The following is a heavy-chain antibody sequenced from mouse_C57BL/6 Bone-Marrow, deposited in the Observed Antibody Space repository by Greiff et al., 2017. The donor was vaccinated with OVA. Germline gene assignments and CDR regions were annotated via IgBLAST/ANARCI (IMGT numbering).Heavy chain of an antibody. CDR2: ISNGGGST. D-gene: IGHD1-1*01. V-gene: IGHV5-12*01. J-gene: IGHJ4*01. CDR1: GFTFSDYY. CDR3: ARRGSSYDYAMDY. Sequence: EVKLMESGGGLVQPGGSLKLSCAASGFTFSDYYMYWVRQTPEKRLEWVAYISNGGGSTYYPDTVKGRFTISSDNAKNTLYLQMSRLKSEDTAMYYCARRGSSYDYAMDYWGQGTAVTVSS.